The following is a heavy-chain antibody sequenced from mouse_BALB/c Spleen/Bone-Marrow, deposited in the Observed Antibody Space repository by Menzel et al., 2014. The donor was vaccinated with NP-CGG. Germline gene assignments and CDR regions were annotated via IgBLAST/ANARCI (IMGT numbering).Heavy chain of an antibody. CDR3: ALYYYGSLDY. CDR2: INPSNGRT. CDR1: GYTFTSYW. Sequence: VQLQQSGAELVKPGASVKLSCKASGYTFTSYWMHWVKQRPGQGLEWIGEINPSNGRTNYNEKSKSKATLTVDKSSSTAYMQLSSLTSEDSAVYYCALYYYGSLDYWGQGTTLTVSS. J-gene: IGHJ2*01. V-gene: IGHV1S81*02. D-gene: IGHD1-1*01.